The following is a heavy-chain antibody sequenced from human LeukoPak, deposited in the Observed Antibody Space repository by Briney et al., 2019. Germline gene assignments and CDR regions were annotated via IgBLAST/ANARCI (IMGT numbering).Heavy chain of an antibody. Sequence: SETLSLTCAVYGGSFSGYYWSWIRQPPGKGLEWIGEINHSGSTNYNPSLKSRVTISVDTSKNQFSLKLSSVTAADTAVYYCARGLRVWPLDYWGQGTLVTVSS. CDR2: INHSGST. CDR1: GGSFSGYY. CDR3: ARGLRVWPLDY. D-gene: IGHD2-21*01. J-gene: IGHJ4*02. V-gene: IGHV4-34*01.